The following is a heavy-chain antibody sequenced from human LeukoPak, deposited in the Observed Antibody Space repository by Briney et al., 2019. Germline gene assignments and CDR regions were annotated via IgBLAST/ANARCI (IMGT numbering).Heavy chain of an antibody. V-gene: IGHV3-7*04. CDR3: TRGGYSSSWFWID. Sequence: GGSLRLSCAAPGFTFSSYWMTWVRQGPGKGLEWVAYIKQDGSEKYYVDSLKGRFTISRDNAKNSLYLQMNSLRAEDTAVYYCTRGGYSSSWFWIDWGQGILVTVSS. CDR2: IKQDGSEK. D-gene: IGHD6-13*01. CDR1: GFTFSSYW. J-gene: IGHJ4*02.